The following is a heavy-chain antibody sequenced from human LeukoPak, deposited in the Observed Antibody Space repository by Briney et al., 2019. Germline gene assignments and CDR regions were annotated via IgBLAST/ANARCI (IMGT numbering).Heavy chain of an antibody. CDR1: IGSISSSKW. D-gene: IGHD3-3*01. V-gene: IGHV4-4*02. CDR3: ARGSQVDDFWSGYRAPLDY. Sequence: SETLSLTCSVSIGSISSSKWWSWVRQSPVKGLEWIGEIYLYGTTNYNPSLKSRVTISIDTSKNQFSLKLSSVTAADTAVYFCARGSQVDDFWSGYRAPLDYWGQGTLVTVSS. CDR2: IYLYGTT. J-gene: IGHJ4*02.